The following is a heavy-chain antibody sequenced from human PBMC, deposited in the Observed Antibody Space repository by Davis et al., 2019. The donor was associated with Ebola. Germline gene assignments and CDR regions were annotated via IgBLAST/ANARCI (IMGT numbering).Heavy chain of an antibody. D-gene: IGHD5-18*01. CDR2: FDPEDGET. CDR3: ATGEYSYGRDYYFGIDV. V-gene: IGHV1-24*01. CDR1: EYTLTELP. Sequence: ASVKVSCKVYEYTLTELPMHWVRQAPGKGLEWMGGFDPEDGETIYAQKFQGRVTMTEDTSTDTAYMEVSRLRSEDTAVYYCATGEYSYGRDYYFGIDVWGQGTTVTVSS. J-gene: IGHJ6*02.